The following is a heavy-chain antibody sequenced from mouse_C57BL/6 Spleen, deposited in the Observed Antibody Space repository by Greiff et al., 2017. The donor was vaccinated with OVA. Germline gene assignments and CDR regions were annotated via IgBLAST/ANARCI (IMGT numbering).Heavy chain of an antibody. J-gene: IGHJ3*01. V-gene: IGHV1-15*01. D-gene: IGHD2-3*01. CDR1: GYTFNDYE. CDR3: TRVGGYCSWFAY. Sequence: QVQLQQSGAELVRPGASVTLSCKASGYTFNDYEMHWVKQTPVHGLEWISALDPETGGTAYNQKFKGKAILTADKSSSTAYMELRSLTSEDSAVYYCTRVGGYCSWFAYWGQGTLVTVSA. CDR2: LDPETGGT.